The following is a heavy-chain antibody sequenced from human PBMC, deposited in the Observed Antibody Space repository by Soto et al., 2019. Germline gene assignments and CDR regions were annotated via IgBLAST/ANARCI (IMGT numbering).Heavy chain of an antibody. CDR3: ARESHCSGGSCYMGGGAFDI. Sequence: SETLSLTCTVSGGSISSGGYYWSWIRQHPGKGLEWIGYIYYSGSTYYNPSLKSRVTISVDTSKNQFSLKLSSVTAADTAVYYCARESHCSGGSCYMGGGAFDIWGQGTMVTVSS. CDR2: IYYSGST. V-gene: IGHV4-31*03. CDR1: GGSISSGGYY. J-gene: IGHJ3*02. D-gene: IGHD2-15*01.